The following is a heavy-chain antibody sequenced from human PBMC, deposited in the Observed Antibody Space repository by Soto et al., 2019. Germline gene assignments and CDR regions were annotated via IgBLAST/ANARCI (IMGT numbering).Heavy chain of an antibody. CDR1: GGTFSSYA. V-gene: IGHV1-69*01. J-gene: IGHJ1*01. CDR2: IIPIFGTA. D-gene: IGHD6-13*01. CDR3: ARAPGIAAVGTPEYFQH. Sequence: QVQLVQSGAEVKKPGSSVKVSCKASGGTFSSYAISWVRQAPGQGLEWMGGIIPIFGTANYAQKFQGRVTVTADESTSTAYMALSSLRSDDTAVYYCARAPGIAAVGTPEYFQHWGQATRVTVSS.